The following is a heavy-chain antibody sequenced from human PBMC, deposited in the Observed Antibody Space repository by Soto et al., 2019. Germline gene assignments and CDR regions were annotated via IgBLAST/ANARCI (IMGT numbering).Heavy chain of an antibody. CDR1: GFTFSSYG. V-gene: IGHV3-33*01. D-gene: IGHD2-21*02. CDR3: ARDPGCGGDCPPFEY. Sequence: QVQLVESGGGVVQPGRSLRLSCAASGFTFSSYGMHWVRQAPGKGLEWVAVIWYDGSNKYYADSGKGRFTISRDNSKNTLYLQMNSLRAEDTAVYYCARDPGCGGDCPPFEYWGQGTLVNVSS. J-gene: IGHJ4*02. CDR2: IWYDGSNK.